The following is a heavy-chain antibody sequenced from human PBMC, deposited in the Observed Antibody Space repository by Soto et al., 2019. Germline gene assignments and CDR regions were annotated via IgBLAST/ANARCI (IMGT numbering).Heavy chain of an antibody. CDR1: GFTFSTFC. J-gene: IGHJ4*02. D-gene: IGHD3-9*01. V-gene: IGHV3-48*01. CDR3: ARDGAMTGVFDY. Sequence: GGSLRLSCAASGFTFSTFCINWVRQAPGKGLEWISYISVTSTTIHYADSVKGRFAISRDNAKNSLYLEMDSLRVEDTAVYYCARDGAMTGVFDYWGPGTLVTVSS. CDR2: ISVTSTTI.